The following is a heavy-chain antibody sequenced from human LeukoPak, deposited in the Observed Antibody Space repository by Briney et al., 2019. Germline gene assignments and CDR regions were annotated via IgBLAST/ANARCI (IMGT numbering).Heavy chain of an antibody. Sequence: ASVKVSCKASSYTFTSYGISWVRQAPGQGLEWMGWISAYNGNTNYAQKLQGRVTMTTDTSTSTAYMELRSLRSDDTAVYYCARARYYYDSSGYYFPFDYWGQGTLVTVSS. CDR1: SYTFTSYG. CDR3: ARARYYYDSSGYYFPFDY. D-gene: IGHD3-22*01. V-gene: IGHV1-18*01. J-gene: IGHJ4*02. CDR2: ISAYNGNT.